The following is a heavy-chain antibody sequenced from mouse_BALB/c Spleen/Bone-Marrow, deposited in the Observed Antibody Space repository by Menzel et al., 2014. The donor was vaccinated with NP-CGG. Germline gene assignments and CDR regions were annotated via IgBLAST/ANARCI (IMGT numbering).Heavy chain of an antibody. J-gene: IGHJ1*01. CDR3: VRVRYFDV. Sequence: QVHVKQSGPGLVAPSQSLSITCTVSGFSLTSYDISWIRQPPGKGLEWLGVIWTGGGTNYNSAFMSRLSISKDNSKSQVFLKMNSLQTDDTAIYYCVRVRYFDVWGAGTTVTVSS. V-gene: IGHV2-9-2*01. CDR1: GFSLTSYD. CDR2: IWTGGGT.